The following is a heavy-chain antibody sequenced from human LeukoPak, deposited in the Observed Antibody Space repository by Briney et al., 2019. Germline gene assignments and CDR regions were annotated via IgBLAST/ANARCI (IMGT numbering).Heavy chain of an antibody. CDR1: GFTFSSYA. CDR2: ISGSGGST. V-gene: IGHV3-23*01. CDR3: ASSRAVVQGVTSPFDY. D-gene: IGHD3-10*01. J-gene: IGHJ4*02. Sequence: GGSLRLSCAASGFTFSSYAMSWVRQAPGKGLDWVSAISGSGGSTYYADSVKGRFTISRDNSKNTLYLQMNSLRAEDTAVYYCASSRAVVQGVTSPFDYWGQGTLVTVSS.